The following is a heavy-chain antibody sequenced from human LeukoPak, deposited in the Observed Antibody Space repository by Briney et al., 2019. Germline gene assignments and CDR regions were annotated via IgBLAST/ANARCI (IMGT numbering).Heavy chain of an antibody. J-gene: IGHJ4*02. CDR1: GYTFTSYA. CDR2: INTNTGNP. D-gene: IGHD2-15*01. Sequence: LWASVKVSCKASGYTFTSYAMNWVRQAPGQGLEWMGWINTNTGNPTYAQGFTGRFVFSLDTSVSTAYLQISSLKAEDTAVYYCARAAGYCSGGSCYGQVGENDYWGQGTLVTVSS. CDR3: ARAAGYCSGGSCYGQVGENDY. V-gene: IGHV7-4-1*02.